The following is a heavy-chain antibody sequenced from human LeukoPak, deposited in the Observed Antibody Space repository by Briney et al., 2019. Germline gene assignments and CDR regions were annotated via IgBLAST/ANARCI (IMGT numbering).Heavy chain of an antibody. CDR1: GGSISSYH. J-gene: IGHJ4*02. V-gene: IGHV4-4*09. Sequence: SETLSLTCTVSGGSISSYHWSWIRQPPGKGLEWIGYIHTRGSTNYNPSLKSRVTISVDTSKNQSSLKLSSVTAADTAVYYCAGNSGWYVYNYWGQGTLVSVSS. CDR3: AGNSGWYVYNY. CDR2: IHTRGST. D-gene: IGHD6-19*01.